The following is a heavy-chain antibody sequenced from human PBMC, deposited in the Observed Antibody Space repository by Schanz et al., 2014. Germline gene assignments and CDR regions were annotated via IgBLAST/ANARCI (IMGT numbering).Heavy chain of an antibody. CDR2: ISGSGCDT. V-gene: IGHV3-23*01. D-gene: IGHD5-18*01. Sequence: EVQLLESGGGLVQPGGSLRLSCAASGFSFSIFAMTWVRQAPGQGLEWVSTISGSGCDTYPADSVKGRFTISRDNSNNTLYLQMKSLRAEDTAVYYCAKDGGGYSYGLVEYWGQGILVTVSS. CDR1: GFSFSIFA. CDR3: AKDGGGYSYGLVEY. J-gene: IGHJ4*02.